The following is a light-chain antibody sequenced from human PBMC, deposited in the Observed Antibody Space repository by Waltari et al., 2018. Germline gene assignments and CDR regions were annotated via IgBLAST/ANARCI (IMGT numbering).Light chain of an antibody. CDR3: QQSYSTTSIT. V-gene: IGKV1-39*01. Sequence: DIQMTQSPSSLSASVGDRVTITRRENQSISSYLNWYQQKAGKAPKLLIYAASSLQSGVPSRCSGSGSGTDFTLTISSLQPEDFATYYCQQSYSTTSITFGQGTRLEIK. CDR2: AAS. J-gene: IGKJ5*01. CDR1: QSISSY.